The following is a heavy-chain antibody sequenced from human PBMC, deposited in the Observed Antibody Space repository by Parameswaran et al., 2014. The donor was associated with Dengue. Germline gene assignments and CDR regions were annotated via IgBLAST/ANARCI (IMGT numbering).Heavy chain of an antibody. CDR3: ARGSGSSSWHPNYYYGMDV. V-gene: IGHV4-34*01. D-gene: IGHD6-13*01. Sequence: RWIRQPPGKGLEWIGEINHSGSTNYNPSLKSRVTISVDTSKNQFSLKLSSVTAADTAVYYCARGSGSSSWHPNYYYGMDVWGQGTTVTVSS. CDR2: INHSGST. J-gene: IGHJ6*02.